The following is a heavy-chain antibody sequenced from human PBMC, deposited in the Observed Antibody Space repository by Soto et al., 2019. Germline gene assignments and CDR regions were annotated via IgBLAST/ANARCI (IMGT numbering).Heavy chain of an antibody. CDR2: ISYSGST. Sequence: PSETLSLTCTVSGGSISSYYWSWIRQPPGKGLEWIGYISYSGSTNYNPSLKSRVTISVDMSKDQFSLKVSSATAADTAVYYCARGWIFDYCGQGTPVTVYS. J-gene: IGHJ4*02. CDR3: ARGWIFDY. CDR1: GGSISSYY. V-gene: IGHV4-59*01. D-gene: IGHD5-12*01.